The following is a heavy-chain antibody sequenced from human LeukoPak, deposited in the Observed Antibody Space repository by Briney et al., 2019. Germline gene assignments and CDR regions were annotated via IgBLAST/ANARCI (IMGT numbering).Heavy chain of an antibody. Sequence: PGGSLRLSCAASGFTFSDYYMSWIRQAPGKGLEWVSCISSSGSTIYYADSVKGRFTISRDNAKNSLYLQMNSLRAEDTAVYYCARDRYGSGAHFYYYYGMDVWGQGTTVTVSS. CDR1: GFTFSDYY. CDR2: ISSSGSTI. CDR3: ARDRYGSGAHFYYYYGMDV. J-gene: IGHJ6*02. D-gene: IGHD3-10*01. V-gene: IGHV3-11*01.